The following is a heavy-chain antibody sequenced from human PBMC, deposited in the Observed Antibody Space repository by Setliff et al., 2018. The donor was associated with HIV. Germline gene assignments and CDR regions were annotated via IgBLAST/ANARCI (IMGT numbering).Heavy chain of an antibody. J-gene: IGHJ5*02. CDR2: IYSDGRT. CDR3: AKGVKWLDP. Sequence: GESLKISCAVSGFTVSDTHMTWVRQAPGKGLEWVSFIYSDGRTYYAESVKGRFTISRDDSKNTLYLQMHSLRVEDTAAYYCAKGVKWLDPWGQGIQVTVSS. CDR1: GFTVSDTH. V-gene: IGHV3-53*01. D-gene: IGHD3-16*01.